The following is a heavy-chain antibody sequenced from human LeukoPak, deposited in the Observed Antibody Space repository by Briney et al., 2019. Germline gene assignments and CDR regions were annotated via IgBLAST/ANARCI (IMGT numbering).Heavy chain of an antibody. CDR2: ISGSGETT. CDR1: GFTFGSFS. V-gene: IGHV3-23*01. D-gene: IGHD3-10*01. Sequence: GGSLRLSCAASGFTFGSFSMSWVRQAPGKGLEWVSVISGSGETTFYADYVRGRFTISRDNSKSTLYLQMTSLRAEDTGVYYCAKKIDSGSYPLDSWGQGTLVTISS. CDR3: AKKIDSGSYPLDS. J-gene: IGHJ4*02.